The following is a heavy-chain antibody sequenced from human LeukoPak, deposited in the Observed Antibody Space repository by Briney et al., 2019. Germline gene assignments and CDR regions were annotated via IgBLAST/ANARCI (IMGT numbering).Heavy chain of an antibody. D-gene: IGHD2-2*01. V-gene: IGHV1-69*05. Sequence: ASVKVSCKASGGTFSSYAISWVRQAPGQGLEWMGGIIPIFGTADYAQKFQGRVTITTDESTSTAYMELSSLRSEDTAVYYCPRDFDCSSTSCYSWFDPWGQGTLVTVSS. J-gene: IGHJ5*02. CDR2: IIPIFGTA. CDR3: PRDFDCSSTSCYSWFDP. CDR1: GGTFSSYA.